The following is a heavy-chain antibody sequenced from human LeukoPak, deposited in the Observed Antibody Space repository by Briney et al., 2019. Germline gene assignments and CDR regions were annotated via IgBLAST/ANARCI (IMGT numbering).Heavy chain of an antibody. V-gene: IGHV1-18*01. J-gene: IGHJ4*02. D-gene: IGHD1-14*01. CDR1: GYTFTSYG. Sequence: ASVKVSCKASGYTFTSYGISWVRQAPGQGLEWMGWISAYNGNTNYAQKLQGRVTMTTDTSTSTAYMELRSLRSDGTAVYYCARDRRVRSLPEPDYWGQGTLVTVSS. CDR3: ARDRRVRSLPEPDY. CDR2: ISAYNGNT.